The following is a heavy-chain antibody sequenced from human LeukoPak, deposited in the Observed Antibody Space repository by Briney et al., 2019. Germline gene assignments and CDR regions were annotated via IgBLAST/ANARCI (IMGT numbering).Heavy chain of an antibody. CDR3: ARDRQGGYPDY. Sequence: GSLRLSCAASGFTVSSNYMSWVRQAPGKGLEWVSVIYSGGSTYYADSVKGRFTISRDNSKNTLYLQMNSLRAEDTAVYYCARDRQGGYPDYWGQGTLVTVSS. J-gene: IGHJ4*02. CDR2: IYSGGST. V-gene: IGHV3-66*01. D-gene: IGHD2-2*01. CDR1: GFTVSSNY.